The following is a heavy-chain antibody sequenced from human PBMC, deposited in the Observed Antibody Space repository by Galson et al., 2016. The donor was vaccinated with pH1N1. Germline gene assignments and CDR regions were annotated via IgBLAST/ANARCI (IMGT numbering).Heavy chain of an antibody. J-gene: IGHJ4*02. D-gene: IGHD5-18*01. CDR1: GFTFDDYA. CDR2: ISWNSGSI. Sequence: SLRLSCAASGFTFDDYAMYWVRQAPGKGLEWVSGISWNSGSIGYADSVKGRFTISRDNAKNSLYLQMNSLRAEVTALYYCAKVDGYSYGPFDYWGQGTLVTVSS. CDR3: AKVDGYSYGPFDY. V-gene: IGHV3-9*01.